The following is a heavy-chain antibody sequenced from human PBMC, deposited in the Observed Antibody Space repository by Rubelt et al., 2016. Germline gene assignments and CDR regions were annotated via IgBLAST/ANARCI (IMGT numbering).Heavy chain of an antibody. J-gene: IGHJ4*02. D-gene: IGHD1-26*01. CDR2: IYYSGST. CDR3: ARDEAGSYYDY. Sequence: GYIYYSGSTYYNPSLKSRVTISVDTSKNQFSLKLSSVTAADTAVYYCARDEAGSYYDYWGQGTLVTVSS. V-gene: IGHV4-31*02.